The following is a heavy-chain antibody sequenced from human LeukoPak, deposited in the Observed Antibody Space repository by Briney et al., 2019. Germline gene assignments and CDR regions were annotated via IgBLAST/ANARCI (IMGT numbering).Heavy chain of an antibody. D-gene: IGHD2-2*01. CDR1: RFTFSSYG. J-gene: IGHJ4*02. Sequence: GGSLRLSCAASRFTFSSYGMHWIRQAPGKGLEWVAFIRYNGSNKYYADSVKGRFTSSRDNSKNTLYLQMNSLRAEDTAVYYCAKTSSTSCCYWGQGTLVTVSS. CDR2: IRYNGSNK. CDR3: AKTSSTSCCY. V-gene: IGHV3-30*02.